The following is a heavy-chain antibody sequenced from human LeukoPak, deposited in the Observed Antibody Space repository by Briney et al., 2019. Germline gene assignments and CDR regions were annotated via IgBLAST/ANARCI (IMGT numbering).Heavy chain of an antibody. CDR2: ISYDGSNK. D-gene: IGHD3-10*01. CDR1: GFTFSSYG. V-gene: IGHV3-30*18. Sequence: PGGSLRLSCAASGFTFSSYGMHWVRQAPGKGLEWVAVISYDGSNKYSADSVKGRFTISRDNSKNTLDLQMNSLRAEDTAVYYCAKSNGYGLVDIWGQGTMVTVSS. CDR3: AKSNGYGLVDI. J-gene: IGHJ3*02.